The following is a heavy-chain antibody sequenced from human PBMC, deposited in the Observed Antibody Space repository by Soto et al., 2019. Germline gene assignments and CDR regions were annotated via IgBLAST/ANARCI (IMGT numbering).Heavy chain of an antibody. Sequence: GESLKISCNGSGYSFTIYCISWVLQMPGKGLDWMGRIDPSDSYTNYSPSFQGHVTISADKSISTAYLQWSSLKASDTAMYYCARLTRIAAAGRRYYGMDVWGQGTTVTVS. CDR3: ARLTRIAAAGRRYYGMDV. D-gene: IGHD6-13*01. CDR2: IDPSDSYT. V-gene: IGHV5-10-1*01. CDR1: GYSFTIYC. J-gene: IGHJ6*02.